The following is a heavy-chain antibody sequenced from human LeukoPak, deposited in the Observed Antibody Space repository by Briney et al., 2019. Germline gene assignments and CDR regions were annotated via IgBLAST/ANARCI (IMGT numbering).Heavy chain of an antibody. CDR3: ARLVSLWFGESPNWLDP. CDR2: VFYSGSS. V-gene: IGHV4-39*01. J-gene: IGHJ5*02. Sequence: SETLSLTCTVSGGSISSRDHYWGWIRQPPAKGLEWIGNVFYSGSSYYNSSLQSRVTISVDTSKNQFSLKLRSVTAADTAVYYCARLVSLWFGESPNWLDPWGRGTLVTVSS. CDR1: GGSISSRDHY. D-gene: IGHD3-10*01.